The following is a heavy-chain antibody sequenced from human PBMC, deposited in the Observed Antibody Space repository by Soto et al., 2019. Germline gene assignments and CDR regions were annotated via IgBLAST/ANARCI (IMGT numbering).Heavy chain of an antibody. D-gene: IGHD4-17*01. CDR1: GGTFSSYA. CDR2: IIPIFGTA. Sequence: QVQLVQSGAEVKKPGSSVKVSCKASGGTFSSYAISWVRQAPGQGLEWMGGIIPIFGTANYAQKFQGRVTITADESTSTAYMERSSLRSEDTAVYYGARRPLRVDYGDCDPYFDYWGQGTLVTVSS. J-gene: IGHJ4*02. CDR3: ARRPLRVDYGDCDPYFDY. V-gene: IGHV1-69*12.